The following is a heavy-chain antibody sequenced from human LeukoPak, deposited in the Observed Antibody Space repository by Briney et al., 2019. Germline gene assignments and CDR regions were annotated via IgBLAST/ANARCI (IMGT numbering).Heavy chain of an antibody. V-gene: IGHV3-74*01. Sequence: GGSLRLSCAASGFTFSSYWMHWVRQAPGKGLVWVSRINSDGSSTSYADSVKGRFTISRDNAKNTLYLQMNSLRAEDTAVYYCARVPYYYDSSGYYMGDWFDPWGQGTLVTVSS. D-gene: IGHD3-22*01. CDR1: GFTFSSYW. J-gene: IGHJ5*02. CDR3: ARVPYYYDSSGYYMGDWFDP. CDR2: INSDGSST.